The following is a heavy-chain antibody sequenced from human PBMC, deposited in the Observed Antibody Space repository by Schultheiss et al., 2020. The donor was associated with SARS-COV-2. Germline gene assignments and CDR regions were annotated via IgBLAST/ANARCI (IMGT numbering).Heavy chain of an antibody. Sequence: SETLSLTCTVSGGSISSYYWSWIRQPPGKGLEWIGYIYYSGSTNYNPSLKSRVTISVDTSKNQFSLKLSSVTAADTAVYYCAREIAPGYSSSWYNWFDPWSQGTLVTVSS. CDR1: GGSISSYY. V-gene: IGHV4-59*01. D-gene: IGHD6-13*01. CDR2: IYYSGST. CDR3: AREIAPGYSSSWYNWFDP. J-gene: IGHJ5*02.